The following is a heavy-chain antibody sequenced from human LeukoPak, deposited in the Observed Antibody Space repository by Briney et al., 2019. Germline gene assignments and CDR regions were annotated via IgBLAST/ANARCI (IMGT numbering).Heavy chain of an antibody. CDR3: ATTTTYYYDY. CDR1: GYTFTSYY. CDR2: INPGGGST. D-gene: IGHD1-1*01. V-gene: IGHV1-46*01. Sequence: ASVKVSCKASGYTFTSYYMHWVRQAPGQGLEWMGIINPGGGSTSYAQKFQGRVTITADKSASTAYMELSSLRSEDTAVYYCATTTTYYYDYWGQGTLVTVSS. J-gene: IGHJ4*02.